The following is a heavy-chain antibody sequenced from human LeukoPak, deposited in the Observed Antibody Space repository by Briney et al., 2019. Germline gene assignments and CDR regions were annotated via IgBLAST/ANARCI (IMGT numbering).Heavy chain of an antibody. CDR1: GYTFTSYD. V-gene: IGHV1-18*01. CDR2: ISAYNGNT. D-gene: IGHD3-3*01. Sequence: ASVKVSCKASGYTFTSYDINWVRQAPGQGLEWMGWISAYNGNTNYAQKLQGRVTMTTDTSTSTAYMELRSLRSDDTAVYYCARDGYDFWSGGGGYWGQGTLVTVSS. CDR3: ARDGYDFWSGGGGY. J-gene: IGHJ4*02.